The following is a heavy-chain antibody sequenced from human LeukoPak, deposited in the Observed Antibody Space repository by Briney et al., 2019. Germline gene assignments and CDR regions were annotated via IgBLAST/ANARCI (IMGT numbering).Heavy chain of an antibody. CDR1: GYTFTSYY. D-gene: IGHD3-22*01. CDR3: ARERTGNSDSRGHYDY. CDR2: INPSGGST. Sequence: GASVKLSCKASGYTFTSYYMHWVRQAPGQGLEWMGIINPSGGSTSYAQKFQGRVTMTRDTSTSTVYMELSSLRSEDTAVYYCARERTGNSDSRGHYDYRGPGTLVTVSS. V-gene: IGHV1-46*01. J-gene: IGHJ4*02.